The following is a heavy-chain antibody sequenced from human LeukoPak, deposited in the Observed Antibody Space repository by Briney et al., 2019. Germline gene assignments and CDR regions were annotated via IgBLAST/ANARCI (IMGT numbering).Heavy chain of an antibody. CDR2: IYPGASDT. J-gene: IGHJ4*02. V-gene: IGHV5-51*01. D-gene: IGHD2-15*01. CDR3: ARQDCSGGSCSSDY. CDR1: GYTFTNYW. Sequence: GESLKISSKGSGYTFTNYWIGWVRQMPGKGLEWMGIIYPGASDTRYSPSFQGQVTISVNKSIATVYLQWSSLKASDTAMYYCARQDCSGGSCSSDYWGQGTLVTVSS.